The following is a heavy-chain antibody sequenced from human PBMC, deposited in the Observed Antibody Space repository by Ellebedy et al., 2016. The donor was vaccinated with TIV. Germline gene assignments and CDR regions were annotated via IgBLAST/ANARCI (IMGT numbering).Heavy chain of an antibody. Sequence: SETLSLTCGISGDSVSSNSLSWNWIRQSPSRGLEWLARTYYASKWYYDYAVSLKGRITINPDTSKNQFSLQLNSVTPEDTAVYYCASVVRKGSGSMDVWGQGTTVTVSS. V-gene: IGHV6-1*01. CDR2: TYYASKWYY. J-gene: IGHJ6*02. CDR3: ASVVRKGSGSMDV. CDR1: GDSVSSNSLS. D-gene: IGHD3-10*01.